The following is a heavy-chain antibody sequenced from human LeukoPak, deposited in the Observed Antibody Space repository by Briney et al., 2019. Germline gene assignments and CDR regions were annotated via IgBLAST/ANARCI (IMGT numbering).Heavy chain of an antibody. CDR3: ARQTHYYYDSSGYIDC. D-gene: IGHD3-22*01. V-gene: IGHV4-39*01. Sequence: SETLSLTCTVSSGSISSRSYYWGWIRQPPGKGLEWIGSIYYSGSTYYNPSLKSRVTISVDTSKNQFSLKLSSVTAADTAVYYCARQTHYYYDSSGYIDCWGQGTLVTVSS. J-gene: IGHJ4*02. CDR1: SGSISSRSYY. CDR2: IYYSGST.